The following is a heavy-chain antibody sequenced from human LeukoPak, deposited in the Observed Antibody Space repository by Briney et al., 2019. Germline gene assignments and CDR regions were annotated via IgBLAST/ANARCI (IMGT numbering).Heavy chain of an antibody. CDR2: IASDGSST. CDR3: ARGRPHGNDY. Sequence: GGSLRLSCAASGFTFSSYWMNWVRHAPGKGLVWVSRIASDGSSTTYADSVKGRFSISRDNAKNTLYLQMNSLRVEDTAVYYCARGRPHGNDYWGQGTLVTVSS. D-gene: IGHD4-23*01. J-gene: IGHJ4*02. V-gene: IGHV3-74*01. CDR1: GFTFSSYW.